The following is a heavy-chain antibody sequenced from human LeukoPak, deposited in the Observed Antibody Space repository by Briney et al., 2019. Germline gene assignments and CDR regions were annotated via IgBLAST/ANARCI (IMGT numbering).Heavy chain of an antibody. CDR1: GGSFSGYY. CDR2: INHSGST. CDR3: ARGPLPYCSSTSCYLGGYYYYGMDV. J-gene: IGHJ6*04. D-gene: IGHD2-2*01. Sequence: SETLSHTCAVYGGSFSGYYWSWIRQPPGKGLEWIGEINHSGSTNYNPSLKSRVTISVDTSKNQFSLKLSSVTAADTAVYYCARGPLPYCSSTSCYLGGYYYYGMDVWGKGTTVTVSS. V-gene: IGHV4-34*01.